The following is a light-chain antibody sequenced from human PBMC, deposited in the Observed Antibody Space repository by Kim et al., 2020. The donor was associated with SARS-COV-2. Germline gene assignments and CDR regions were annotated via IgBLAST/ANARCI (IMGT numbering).Light chain of an antibody. CDR2: GAS. CDR1: QRVSSN. V-gene: IGKV3-15*01. J-gene: IGKJ1*01. Sequence: EIVMTQSPATLSVSPGERATLSCRASQRVSSNLAWYQQNPGQAPRLLIYGASTRATGIPARFSGSGSGTEFTLTISSLQSEDFAVYFCQQYNNWPRTFGQGTKVDIK. CDR3: QQYNNWPRT.